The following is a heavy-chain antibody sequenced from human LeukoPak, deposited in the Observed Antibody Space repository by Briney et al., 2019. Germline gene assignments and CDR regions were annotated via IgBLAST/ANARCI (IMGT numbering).Heavy chain of an antibody. J-gene: IGHJ4*02. CDR2: IKQDGSAK. D-gene: IGHD2-15*01. CDR1: GFTFGSSW. V-gene: IGHV3-7*04. Sequence: GGSLRLSCAASGFTFGSSWMHWVRQAPGKGLEWVANIKQDGSAKNYVDSVKGRFTISRDNAKNSLYLQMNSLRAEDTAVHYCARGDKWSFDYWGQGTLVTVSS. CDR3: ARGDKWSFDY.